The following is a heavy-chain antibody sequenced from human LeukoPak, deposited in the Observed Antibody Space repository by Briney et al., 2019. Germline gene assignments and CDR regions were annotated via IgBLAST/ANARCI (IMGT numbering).Heavy chain of an antibody. D-gene: IGHD2-2*01. CDR1: GFNFNDYG. CDR3: AKSLSPSTRQPATATALNS. V-gene: IGHV3-9*01. CDR2: ISWNSANT. J-gene: IGHJ5*02. Sequence: PGGSLRLSCAASGFNFNDYGMHWVRQAPGKGLEWVSGISWNSANTGYADSVKGRFTISRDNAKNSLYLQMNSLRAEDTALYYCAKSLSPSTRQPATATALNSWGQGILVTVSS.